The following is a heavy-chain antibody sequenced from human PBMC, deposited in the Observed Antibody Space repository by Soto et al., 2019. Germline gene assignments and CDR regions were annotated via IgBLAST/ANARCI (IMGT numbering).Heavy chain of an antibody. CDR3: ARGTTGYYGSGSYYKERTLRGGMDV. Sequence: SQTLSLTCAISGDSVSSNSAAWNWIRQSPSRGLEWLGRTYYRSKWYNDYAVSVKSRITINPDTSKIQFSLQLNSVTPEDTAVYYCARGTTGYYGSGSYYKERTLRGGMDVWGQGTTVTVSS. D-gene: IGHD3-10*01. J-gene: IGHJ6*02. CDR2: TYYRSKWYN. V-gene: IGHV6-1*01. CDR1: GDSVSSNSAA.